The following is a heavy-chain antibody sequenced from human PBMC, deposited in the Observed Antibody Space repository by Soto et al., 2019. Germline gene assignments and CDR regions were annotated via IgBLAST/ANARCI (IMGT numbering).Heavy chain of an antibody. Sequence: VGSLRLSCAASGFTFSSYSMNWVRQAPGKGLEWVSYISSSSSTIYYADSVKGRFTISRDNAKNSLYLQMNSLRDEDTAVYYCARDALPNGDPKGRDDAFDIWGQGTMVTVSS. CDR2: ISSSSSTI. J-gene: IGHJ3*02. D-gene: IGHD4-17*01. V-gene: IGHV3-48*02. CDR1: GFTFSSYS. CDR3: ARDALPNGDPKGRDDAFDI.